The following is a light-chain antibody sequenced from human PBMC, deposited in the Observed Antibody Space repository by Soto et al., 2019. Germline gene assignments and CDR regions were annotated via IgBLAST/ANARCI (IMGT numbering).Light chain of an antibody. CDR2: DAS. Sequence: DIQMTQSPSTLSASVGDRVTITCRASHSISSWLAWYQQKPGKAPKLLIYDASSLESGVPSRFSGSGSGTEFTLTISSLQPGDFATYYCQHYNTYPWTFGQGTKVDIK. V-gene: IGKV1-5*01. CDR1: HSISSW. J-gene: IGKJ1*01. CDR3: QHYNTYPWT.